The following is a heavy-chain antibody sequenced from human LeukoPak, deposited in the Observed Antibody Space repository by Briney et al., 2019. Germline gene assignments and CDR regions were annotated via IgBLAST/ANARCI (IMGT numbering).Heavy chain of an antibody. CDR3: ARDLDYYDSSGSHRRRNYFDY. V-gene: IGHV3-11*01. J-gene: IGHJ4*02. Sequence: PGGSLRLSCAASGFTFSDYYMSWIRQAPGKGLEWVSYISSSGSTIYYADSVKGRFTISRDNAKNSLYLQMNSLRAEDTAMYYCARDLDYYDSSGSHRRRNYFDYWGQGTLVTVSS. CDR1: GFTFSDYY. D-gene: IGHD3-22*01. CDR2: ISSSGSTI.